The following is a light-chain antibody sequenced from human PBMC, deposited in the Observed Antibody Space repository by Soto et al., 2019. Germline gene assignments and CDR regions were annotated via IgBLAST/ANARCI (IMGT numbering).Light chain of an antibody. J-gene: IGLJ3*02. CDR3: AVWDDSLRGWV. CDR2: TND. V-gene: IGLV1-47*02. CDR1: FSNIGSNY. Sequence: LTQPPSASGTPGQRVTISCSGRFSNIGSNYVYWYQQLPGTAPKLLIFTNDQRTSGVPGRFSGSKSGTSASLAISGLRSEDEADYYCAVWDDSLRGWVFGGGTKVTVL.